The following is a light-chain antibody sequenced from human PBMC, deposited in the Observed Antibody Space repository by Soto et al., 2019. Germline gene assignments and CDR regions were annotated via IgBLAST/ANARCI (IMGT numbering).Light chain of an antibody. V-gene: IGLV2-14*03. CDR1: SSDVGAYDY. CDR3: SSYTTSSTRV. CDR2: EVS. Sequence: QSLLTQPASVSGAPGQSITLSCTGTSSDVGAYDYVSWYQQHPDKAPKLMIYEVSYRPSGVSNRFSGSKSVNTATLTISGLQAEDDADYYCSSYTTSSTRVFGTGTNVTVL. J-gene: IGLJ1*01.